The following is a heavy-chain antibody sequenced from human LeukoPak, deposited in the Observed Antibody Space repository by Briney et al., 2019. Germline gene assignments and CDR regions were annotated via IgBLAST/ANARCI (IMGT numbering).Heavy chain of an antibody. J-gene: IGHJ4*02. V-gene: IGHV3-48*04. Sequence: GGSLRLSCAASGFTFSSYSMNWVRQAPGKGLEGVSYISSSGSTIYYADSVKGRFTISRDNAKNSLYLQMNSLRAEDTGVYYCASSSWYRWYFDYWGQGTLVTVSS. CDR2: ISSSGSTI. CDR1: GFTFSSYS. CDR3: ASSSWYRWYFDY. D-gene: IGHD6-13*01.